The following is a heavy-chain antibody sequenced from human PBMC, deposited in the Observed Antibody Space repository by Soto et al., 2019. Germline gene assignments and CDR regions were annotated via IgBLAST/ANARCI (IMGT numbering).Heavy chain of an antibody. D-gene: IGHD1-7*01. CDR2: ITYDGTDE. CDR3: ATQESYWNYHFDH. J-gene: IGHJ4*02. CDR1: GFSFSSYG. Sequence: QVQMVESGGGVVQPGRSLRLSCAASGFSFSSYGMHWVRTAPGKGLEWVAMITYDGTDEYYADSVKGRFTNSRDNSKNAVYLQMNSLRAEDTDVDYCATQESYWNYHFDHWGQGTLVTVSS. V-gene: IGHV3-30*03.